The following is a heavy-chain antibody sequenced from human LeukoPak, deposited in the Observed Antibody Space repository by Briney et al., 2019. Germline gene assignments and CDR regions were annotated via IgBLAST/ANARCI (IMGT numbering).Heavy chain of an antibody. J-gene: IGHJ4*02. CDR3: ASQRTLYGGNSGDY. V-gene: IGHV5-51*01. Sequence: PGESLKISCMGSGYSFTSYWIGWVRQMPGKGLEWMGIIYPGDSDTRYSPSFQGQVTISADKSISTAYLQWSRLKASDTAIYYCASQRTLYGGNSGDYWGQGTLVTVSS. D-gene: IGHD4-23*01. CDR1: GYSFTSYW. CDR2: IYPGDSDT.